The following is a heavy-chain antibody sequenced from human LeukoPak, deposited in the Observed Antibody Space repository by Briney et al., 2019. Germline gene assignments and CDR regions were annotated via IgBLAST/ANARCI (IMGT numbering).Heavy chain of an antibody. D-gene: IGHD6-6*01. V-gene: IGHV4-39*07. CDR3: AGSSIAAHPDFDY. J-gene: IGHJ4*02. Sequence: SETLSLTCTVSGGSISSSSYYWGWIRQPPGKGLEWIGSIYYSGSTYYNPSLKSRVTISVDTSKNQFSLKLSSVTAADTAVYYCAGSSIAAHPDFDYWGQGTLVTVSS. CDR1: GGSISSSSYY. CDR2: IYYSGST.